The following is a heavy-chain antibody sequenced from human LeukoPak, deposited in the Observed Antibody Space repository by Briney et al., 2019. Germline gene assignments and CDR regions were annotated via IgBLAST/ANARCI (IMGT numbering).Heavy chain of an antibody. CDR1: GFTFSSYA. V-gene: IGHV3-23*01. CDR3: ARDFGKTPTGPYF. J-gene: IGHJ4*02. CDR2: ISGSGGST. Sequence: GGSLRLSCAASGFTFSSYAMSWVRQAPGKGLEWVSAISGSGGSTYYADSVKGRFTISRDNSKNTLYLQMNSLRAEDTAVYYCARDFGKTPTGPYFWGQGTLVTVSS. D-gene: IGHD3-10*01.